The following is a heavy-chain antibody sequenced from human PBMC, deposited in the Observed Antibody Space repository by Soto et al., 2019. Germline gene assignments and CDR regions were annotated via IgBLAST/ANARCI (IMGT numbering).Heavy chain of an antibody. J-gene: IGHJ4*02. CDR3: AKVFSPERGNYFDY. CDR1: GFTFSNYA. V-gene: IGHV3-23*01. CDR2: ISNSFSDGNT. D-gene: IGHD1-1*01. Sequence: EVQLLESGGGLVQPGGSLRLSCAASGFTFSNYAMNWVRQAPGNGLEWVSAISNSFSDGNTHYADSVKGRFTISRDNDKNTVFLEMNSLRAEDTAVYYCAKVFSPERGNYFDYWGQGTLVTVSS.